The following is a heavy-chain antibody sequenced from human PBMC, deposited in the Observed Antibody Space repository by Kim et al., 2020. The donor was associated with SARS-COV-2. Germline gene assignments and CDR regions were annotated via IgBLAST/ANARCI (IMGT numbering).Heavy chain of an antibody. CDR2: IYSSGTT. CDR1: RASISRSTYY. J-gene: IGHJ6*02. D-gene: IGHD2-2*01. CDR3: HLYQYYSNLDV. V-gene: IGHV4-39*01. Sequence: TGPRASISRSTYYWGWIRQPPGKGLEWIGSIYSSGTTYYNSSLQSRVTINVDTSKNQFSLKLSSVTAADTAVYHCHLYQYYSNLDVWGQGTTVTV.